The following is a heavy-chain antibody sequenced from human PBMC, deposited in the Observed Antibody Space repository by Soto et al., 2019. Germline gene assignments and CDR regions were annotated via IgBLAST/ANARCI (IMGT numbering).Heavy chain of an antibody. D-gene: IGHD2-21*01. J-gene: IGHJ4*02. CDR2: VSGYNDKT. CDR3: ARDFYPVAYFFDY. CDR1: GYTFTNHG. V-gene: IGHV1-18*04. Sequence: PPASVKVSCKASGYTFTNHGISWVRHAPGQGLEWVGLVSGYNDKTKSAQKFQGRVTMTTDTSTSTAYVELRSLRSDDTAVYYCARDFYPVAYFFDYWGQGTLVTVSS.